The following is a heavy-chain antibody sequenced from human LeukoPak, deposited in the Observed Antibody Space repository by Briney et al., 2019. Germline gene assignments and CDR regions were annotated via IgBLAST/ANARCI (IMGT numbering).Heavy chain of an antibody. CDR2: IDWDDDK. CDR1: GFSLSTSGMC. J-gene: IGHJ4*02. V-gene: IGHV2-70*01. D-gene: IGHD4-17*01. CDR3: ARIRDDYGDYYFDY. Sequence: SGPTLVHPTPALTLTCTFSGFSLSTSGMCVSWIRQPPVKALEWLALIDWDDDKYYSTSLKTRLTISKDTSKNQVVLTMTNMDPVDTATYYCARIRDDYGDYYFDYWGQGTLVTVSS.